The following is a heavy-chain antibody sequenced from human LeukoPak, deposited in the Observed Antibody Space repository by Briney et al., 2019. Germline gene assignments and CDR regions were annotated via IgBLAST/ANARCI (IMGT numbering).Heavy chain of an antibody. Sequence: PGGSLRLSCAAAGFTFSSNWMSWVRQVPGKGLEWVGNINRDGSEINYVDSVNGRFTISRDNTKNSLHLQMNSLRAEDSAVYYCARDVGRGWFDYWGQGTLVTVSS. J-gene: IGHJ4*02. CDR3: ARDVGRGWFDY. D-gene: IGHD6-19*01. CDR1: GFTFSSNW. CDR2: INRDGSEI. V-gene: IGHV3-7*01.